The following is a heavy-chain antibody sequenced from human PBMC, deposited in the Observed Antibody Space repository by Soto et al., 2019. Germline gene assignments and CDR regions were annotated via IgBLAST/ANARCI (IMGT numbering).Heavy chain of an antibody. CDR2: ISAYNGNT. V-gene: IGHV1-18*01. CDR1: GYTFSSYG. J-gene: IGHJ4*02. CDR3: ARGYTQSTVTPIRY. Sequence: ASVKVSCKASGYTFSSYGITWVRQAPGQGLEWMGWISAYNGNTNYAQKLQGRLTMTTDTSTSTAYTELRSLRSDDTAVYYCARGYTQSTVTPIRYWGQGTLVTVSS. D-gene: IGHD4-17*01.